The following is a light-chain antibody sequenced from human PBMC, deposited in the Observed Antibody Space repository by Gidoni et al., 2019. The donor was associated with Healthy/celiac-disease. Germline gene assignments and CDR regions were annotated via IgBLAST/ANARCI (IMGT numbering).Light chain of an antibody. CDR3: LQDYNYSLT. Sequence: SQGIRNDLGWYQQKPGKAPKLLIYAASSLQSGVPSRFSGSGSGTDFTLTISSLQPEDFATYYCLQDYNYSLTFXGXTKVEIK. CDR1: QGIRND. V-gene: IGKV1-6*01. J-gene: IGKJ4*01. CDR2: AAS.